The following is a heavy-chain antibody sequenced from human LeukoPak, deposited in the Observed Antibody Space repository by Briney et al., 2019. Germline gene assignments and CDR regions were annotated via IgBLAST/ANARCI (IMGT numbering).Heavy chain of an antibody. Sequence: GESLRLSCAASGFTFSDYSMNWVRQAPGKGLEWVSSISSSTSYIFYADSMKGRFTISRDNAKNSLYLQMNSLRAEDTAVYYCARVLSAAMWGGMDVWGQGTTVTVSS. CDR3: ARVLSAAMWGGMDV. J-gene: IGHJ6*02. CDR2: ISSSTSYI. CDR1: GFTFSDYS. D-gene: IGHD2-2*01. V-gene: IGHV3-21*01.